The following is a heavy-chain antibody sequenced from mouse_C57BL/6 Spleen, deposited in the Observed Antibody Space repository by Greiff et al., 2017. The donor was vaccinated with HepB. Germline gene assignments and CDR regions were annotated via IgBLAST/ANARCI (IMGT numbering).Heavy chain of an antibody. CDR2: ISSGGSYT. D-gene: IGHD2-1*01. V-gene: IGHV5-6*01. CDR3: ARHGGYYVDY. CDR1: GFTFSSYG. J-gene: IGHJ2*01. Sequence: VQLKESGGDLVKPGGSLKLSCAASGFTFSSYGMSWVRQTPDKRLEWVATISSGGSYTYYPDSVKGRFTISRDNAKNTLYLQMSSLKSEDTAMYYCARHGGYYVDYWGQGTTLTVSS.